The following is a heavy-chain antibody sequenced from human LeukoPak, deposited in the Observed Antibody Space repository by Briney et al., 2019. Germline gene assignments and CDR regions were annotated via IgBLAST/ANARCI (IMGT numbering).Heavy chain of an antibody. CDR3: ARDDSGSSGNDAFDI. D-gene: IGHD1-26*01. Sequence: PGGSLRLSCAASGFTFSSYWMSWVRQAPGKGLEWVANIKQDGSEKYYVDSVKGRFTISRDNAKNSLYLQMNSLRAEDTAVYYCARDDSGSSGNDAFDIWGQGTMVTVSS. J-gene: IGHJ3*02. CDR1: GFTFSSYW. V-gene: IGHV3-7*01. CDR2: IKQDGSEK.